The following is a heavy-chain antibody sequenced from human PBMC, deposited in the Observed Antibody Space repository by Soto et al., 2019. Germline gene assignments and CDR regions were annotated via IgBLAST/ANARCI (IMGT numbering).Heavy chain of an antibody. D-gene: IGHD1-1*01. V-gene: IGHV3-15*01. CDR3: ATYWNQPG. CDR2: IKSKTDGGTT. Sequence: HLVESGGDLVKPGGSLRLSCAPSGFTFTNAWMSWVRQAPGKGPEWVGRIKSKTDGGTTDYAAPVKGRSTISRDDSKSTLYLQMNSLETEDTAVYYCATYWNQPGWGQGTLVTVSS. CDR1: GFTFTNAW. J-gene: IGHJ4*02.